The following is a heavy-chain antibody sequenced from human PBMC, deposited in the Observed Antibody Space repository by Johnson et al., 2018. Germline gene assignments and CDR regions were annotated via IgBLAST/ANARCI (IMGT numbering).Heavy chain of an antibody. CDR2: ISYDGSNK. CDR3: ARFPNSRGYYTGDAFEI. J-gene: IGHJ3*02. V-gene: IGHV3-30-3*01. Sequence: QVQLVESGGGVVQPGRSLRLSCAASGFTFSSYAMHWVRQAPGKGLEWVAVISYDGSNKYYADSVKGRFTISRDNSKNTLYLQMNSLGAEDTAVYFCARFPNSRGYYTGDAFEIWGQGTMVTGSS. D-gene: IGHD3-22*01. CDR1: GFTFSSYA.